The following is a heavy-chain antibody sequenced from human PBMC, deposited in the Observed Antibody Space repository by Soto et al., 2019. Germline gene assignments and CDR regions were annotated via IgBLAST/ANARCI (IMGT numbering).Heavy chain of an antibody. D-gene: IGHD3-10*01. CDR1: GGSISSVGYY. V-gene: IGHV4-31*03. CDR3: ARDYYGSGIGGHWFDT. J-gene: IGHJ5*02. Sequence: QVQLQESGPGLVKPSQTLSLTCTVSGGSISSVGYYWSWIRQHPGKGLEWIGYIYYSGSTYYNPSPKSRVTISVDTSKNQFSLKLSSVTAADTAVYYCARDYYGSGIGGHWFDTWGQGTLVTVSS. CDR2: IYYSGST.